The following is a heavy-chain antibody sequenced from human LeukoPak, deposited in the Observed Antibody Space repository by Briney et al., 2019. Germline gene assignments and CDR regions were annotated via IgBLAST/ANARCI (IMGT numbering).Heavy chain of an antibody. CDR3: ARDLLRIAARPPPHFDY. V-gene: IGHV1-2*06. J-gene: IGHJ4*02. CDR2: INPNRGGT. D-gene: IGHD6-6*01. CDR1: GYTFTGYY. Sequence: ASVKVSCKASGYTFTGYYMHWVRQAPGQGLEWMGRINPNRGGTNYAQKFQGRVTMTRDTSISTAYMELSRLRSDDTAVYYCARDLLRIAARPPPHFDYWGQGTLVTVSS.